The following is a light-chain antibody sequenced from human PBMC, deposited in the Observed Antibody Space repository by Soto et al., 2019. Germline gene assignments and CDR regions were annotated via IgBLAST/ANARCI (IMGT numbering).Light chain of an antibody. CDR3: QQYGSSVYT. V-gene: IGKV3-20*01. CDR1: QSVRSGY. CDR2: GAS. J-gene: IGKJ2*01. Sequence: EIILTQSPGTLSLSPGERATLSCRASQSVRSGYLAWYQQKPGQAPNLLIYGASSRATGIPDRFSGSGSGTDFTLTISRLEPEDFAVYYCQQYGSSVYTFGQGTKLEIK.